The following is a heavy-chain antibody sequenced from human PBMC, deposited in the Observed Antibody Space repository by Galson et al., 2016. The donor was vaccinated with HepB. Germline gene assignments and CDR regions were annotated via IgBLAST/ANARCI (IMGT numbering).Heavy chain of an antibody. V-gene: IGHV3-23*01. Sequence: SLRLSCAASGFTFSSYTMSWVRQAPGMGLEWVSSISGSGSFTYFADSVKGRFTISRYNSKKTLYLQMNSLRAEDTDTYYCAKDPGRGSGWFFFDSWGQGTLVTVSS. CDR1: GFTFSSYT. CDR2: ISGSGSFT. CDR3: AKDPGRGSGWFFFDS. J-gene: IGHJ4*02. D-gene: IGHD6-19*01.